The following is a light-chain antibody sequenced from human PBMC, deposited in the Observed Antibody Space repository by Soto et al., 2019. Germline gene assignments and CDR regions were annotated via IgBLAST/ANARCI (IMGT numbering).Light chain of an antibody. J-gene: IGLJ3*02. CDR1: RSNIGSNIGA. Sequence: QSVLTQPPSVSAAPGQKVTISCSGNRSNIGSNIGAVNWYQQLPGTAPKLLIYSDDQRPSGVPDRFSGSKSVTSASLAISGLQSEDEADYYCAAWDDSLKGVVFGGGTKVTVL. CDR3: AAWDDSLKGVV. CDR2: SDD. V-gene: IGLV1-44*01.